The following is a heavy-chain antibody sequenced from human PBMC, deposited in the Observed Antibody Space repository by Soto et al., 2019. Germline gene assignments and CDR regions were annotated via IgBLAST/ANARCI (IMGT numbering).Heavy chain of an antibody. D-gene: IGHD6-19*01. CDR2: ISGSGGST. CDR1: GFTFSSYP. Sequence: EVQLLESGGGLVQPGGSLRLSCAVSGFTFSSYPMSWVRQAPGKGLEWVSAISGSGGSTYYADSVKGRFTISRDNSKNTLYLQMNSLRVEDTAVYYCAKDSESSGWSPFAYWGQGTLVTVSS. CDR3: AKDSESSGWSPFAY. V-gene: IGHV3-23*01. J-gene: IGHJ4*02.